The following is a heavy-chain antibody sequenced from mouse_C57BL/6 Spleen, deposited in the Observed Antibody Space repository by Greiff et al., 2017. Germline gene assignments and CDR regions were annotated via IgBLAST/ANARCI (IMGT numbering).Heavy chain of an antibody. V-gene: IGHV1-82*01. CDR2: IYPGDGDT. CDR1: GYAFSSSW. CDR3: AKLGQGTYYFDY. J-gene: IGHJ2*01. D-gene: IGHD4-1*01. Sequence: VQLQQSGPELVKPGASVKISCKASGYAFSSSWMNWVKQRPGKGLEWIGRIYPGDGDTNYNGKFKGKATLTADKSSSTAYMQLSSLTSEDSAVYFCAKLGQGTYYFDYWGQGTTLTVSS.